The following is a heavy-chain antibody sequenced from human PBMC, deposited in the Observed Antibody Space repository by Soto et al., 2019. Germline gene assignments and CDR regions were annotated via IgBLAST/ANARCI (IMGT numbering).Heavy chain of an antibody. D-gene: IGHD3-22*01. J-gene: IGHJ4*02. CDR2: ISSSGSII. CDR1: GFTFSDYQ. CDR3: ARDLGYYDSSGYFDY. V-gene: IGHV3-11*01. Sequence: QVQLVESGGGLVKPGGSLRLSCAASGFTFSDYQMSWIRQAPGKGLEWVSYISSSGSIISYADSVRGRFTISRDNAKNSLYLQVNSLRAEDTAVCYCARDLGYYDSSGYFDYWGQGTLVTVSS.